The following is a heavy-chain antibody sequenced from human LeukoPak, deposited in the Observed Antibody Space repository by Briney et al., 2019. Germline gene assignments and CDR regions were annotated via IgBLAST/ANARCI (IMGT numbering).Heavy chain of an antibody. CDR3: ARHLDVWSAYSY. Sequence: PSGTLSLTCTVYGGSIKNDYWWTWVRQSPGKGLEWLGEIYYTGCVNYNLSLGSRVTISRDTSKSQFSLMLKSVTAADTAVYYCARHLDVWSAYSYWGQGLLVTVSS. J-gene: IGHJ4*02. CDR1: GGSIKNDYW. D-gene: IGHD3-3*01. V-gene: IGHV4-4*02. CDR2: IYYTGCV.